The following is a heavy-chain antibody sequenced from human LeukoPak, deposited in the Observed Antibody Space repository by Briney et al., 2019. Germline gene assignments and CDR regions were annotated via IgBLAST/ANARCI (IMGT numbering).Heavy chain of an antibody. CDR2: ISVSGSTI. J-gene: IGHJ4*02. CDR1: GFTFSDYY. V-gene: IGHV3-11*01. Sequence: GGSLRLSCAASGFTFSDYYMSWIRQAPGKGLEWVSYISVSGSTIYYADSVKGRFTISRDNSKNTLYLQMNSLRAEDTAVYYCASSTGGYYDSSGYSDYWGQGTLVTVSS. CDR3: ASSTGGYYDSSGYSDY. D-gene: IGHD3-22*01.